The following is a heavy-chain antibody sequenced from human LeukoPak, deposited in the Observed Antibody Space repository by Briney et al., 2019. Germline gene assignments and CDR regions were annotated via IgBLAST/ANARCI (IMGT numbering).Heavy chain of an antibody. Sequence: SETLSLTCTVAGRSITSGSYYWAWIRQPPGKGLEWIGSIYSGGSTYYYPSLKSRVTISVDTSQKQFSLTLPSVTAADTAVYYCARRNYGGTLDYWGQGTLVTVSS. J-gene: IGHJ4*02. D-gene: IGHD4-23*01. CDR2: IYSGGST. V-gene: IGHV4-39*01. CDR3: ARRNYGGTLDY. CDR1: GRSITSGSYY.